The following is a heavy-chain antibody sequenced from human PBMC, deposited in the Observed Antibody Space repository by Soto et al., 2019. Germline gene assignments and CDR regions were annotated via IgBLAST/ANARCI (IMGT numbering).Heavy chain of an antibody. J-gene: IGHJ5*02. CDR3: AREVALACPGLRFHP. Sequence: QVQLQESDPGLVKPSGTLSLTCAVSGGSISSSNWWSWVRQPPGKGLEWIGEIYHSGSTNHNPSPHTRVPLSVDKSKHQSSPNLSSVTAADTAVYYCAREVALACPGLRFHPWGQGPLVTVSS. CDR2: IYHSGST. CDR1: GGSISSSNW. D-gene: IGHD6-19*01. V-gene: IGHV4-4*02.